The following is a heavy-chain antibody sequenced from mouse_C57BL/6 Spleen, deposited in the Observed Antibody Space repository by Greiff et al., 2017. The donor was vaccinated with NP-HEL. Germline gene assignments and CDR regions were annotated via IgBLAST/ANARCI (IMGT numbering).Heavy chain of an antibody. CDR3: TTGLRRNYYAMDY. Sequence: VQLKESGAELVRPGASVKLSCTASGFNIKDDYMHWVKQRPEQGLEWIGWIDPENGDTEYASKFQGKATITADTSSNTAYLQLSSLTSEDTAVYYCTTGLRRNYYAMDYWGQGTSVTVSS. J-gene: IGHJ4*01. V-gene: IGHV14-4*01. CDR1: GFNIKDDY. CDR2: IDPENGDT.